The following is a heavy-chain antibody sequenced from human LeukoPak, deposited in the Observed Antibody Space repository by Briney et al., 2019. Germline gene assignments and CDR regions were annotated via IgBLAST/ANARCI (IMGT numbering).Heavy chain of an antibody. V-gene: IGHV1-2*02. D-gene: IGHD3-22*01. J-gene: IGHJ4*02. CDR3: ATFHYDSRGRFDY. CDR2: ISPNSGGT. CDR1: GYTFTAYY. Sequence: GSSVKVSCKASGYTFTAYYIHWVRQAPGQGLEWMGWISPNSGGTQYAQMFQGRVTMTRDTSISTAYMELTRLRSDDTAIYYCATFHYDSRGRFDYWGQGTLVTVSS.